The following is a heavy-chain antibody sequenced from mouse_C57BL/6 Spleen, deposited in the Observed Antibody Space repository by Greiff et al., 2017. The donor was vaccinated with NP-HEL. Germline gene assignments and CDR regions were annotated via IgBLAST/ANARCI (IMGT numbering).Heavy chain of an antibody. Sequence: EVQLQQSGPELVKPGGSVKISCKASGYSFTGYYMNWVKQSPEKSLEWIGEINPSTGGTTYNQKFKAKATLTVDKSSSTAYMQLKSLTSEDSAVYYCASTTAYAMDYWGQGTSVTVSS. CDR2: INPSTGGT. D-gene: IGHD1-2*01. V-gene: IGHV1-42*01. CDR3: ASTTAYAMDY. J-gene: IGHJ4*01. CDR1: GYSFTGYY.